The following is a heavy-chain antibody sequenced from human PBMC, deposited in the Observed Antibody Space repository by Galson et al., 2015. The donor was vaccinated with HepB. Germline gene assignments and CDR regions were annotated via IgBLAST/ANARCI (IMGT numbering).Heavy chain of an antibody. CDR1: GFTFSSYS. V-gene: IGHV3-48*02. D-gene: IGHD6-13*01. Sequence: SLRLSCAASGFTFSSYSMNWVRQAPGKGLEWVSYISSSSSTIYYADSVKGRFTISRDNAKNSLYLQMNSLRDEDTAVYYCARDDRGWSSSWYVDAFDIWGQGTMVTVSS. CDR3: ARDDRGWSSSWYVDAFDI. J-gene: IGHJ3*02. CDR2: ISSSSSTI.